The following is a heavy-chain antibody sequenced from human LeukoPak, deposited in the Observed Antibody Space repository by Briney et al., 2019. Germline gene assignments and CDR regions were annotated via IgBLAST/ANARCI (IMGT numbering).Heavy chain of an antibody. J-gene: IGHJ4*02. D-gene: IGHD6-13*01. V-gene: IGHV3-30*04. CDR3: ARETHSSSWYFYFDY. CDR1: GFTFSSYA. Sequence: GRSLRLSCAASGFTFSSYAMHWVRQAPGKGLERVAVISYDGSNKYYADSVKGRFTISSDNSKNTLYLQMNSLIAEDTAVYYCARETHSSSWYFYFDYWGQGTLVTVSS. CDR2: ISYDGSNK.